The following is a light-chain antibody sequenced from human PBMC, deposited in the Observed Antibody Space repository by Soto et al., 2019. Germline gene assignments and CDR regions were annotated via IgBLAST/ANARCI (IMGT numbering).Light chain of an antibody. J-gene: IGKJ1*01. CDR2: GAS. V-gene: IGKV3-20*01. CDR3: QQGGSSRRT. Sequence: EIVLTQSPGTLSLSPGKRATLSCRASQSVASDCLAWYRQRPGQASRLLIYGASTRATGSPDSISGSGSGTDLPLTISRLGGEDFAVDYCQQGGSSRRTFGQGTRVEIK. CDR1: QSVASDC.